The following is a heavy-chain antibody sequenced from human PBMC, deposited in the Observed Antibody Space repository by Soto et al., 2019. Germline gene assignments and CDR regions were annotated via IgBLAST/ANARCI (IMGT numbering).Heavy chain of an antibody. CDR3: ARPQGGTDWLAD. CDR2: VDPSDSYV. CDR1: GYNFDNYW. V-gene: IGHV5-10-1*01. J-gene: IGHJ5*02. D-gene: IGHD3-16*01. Sequence: GESLKISCKTSGYNFDNYWIIWVRQMPGKGLEWMGRVDPSDSYVNYSPSSQGHIAISIDKSINTAYLQWSRLKASDTAIYYCARPQGGTDWLADWGQGTLV.